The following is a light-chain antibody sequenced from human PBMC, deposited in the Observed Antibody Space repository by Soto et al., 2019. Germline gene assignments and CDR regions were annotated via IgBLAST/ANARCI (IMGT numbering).Light chain of an antibody. CDR1: QGISNY. V-gene: IGKV1-27*01. J-gene: IGKJ1*01. Sequence: DIQMTQSPSSLSASVGDRVTITCRASQGISNYLVWYQQKEGQVPKLLIYAASTLQSGVPSRFSGSGSGTDFTLTISSLQPEDVATYYCQSYNGAPWTFGQGTKVEIK. CDR3: QSYNGAPWT. CDR2: AAS.